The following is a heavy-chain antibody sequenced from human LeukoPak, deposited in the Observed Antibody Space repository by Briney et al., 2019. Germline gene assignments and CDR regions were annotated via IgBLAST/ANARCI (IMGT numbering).Heavy chain of an antibody. CDR2: ISGSGGST. Sequence: GGSLRLSCAASGFTFSSYAMSWVRQAPGKGLEWVSAISGSGGSTYYADSVKGRFTISRDNSKNTLYLQMNSLRAEDTAVYYCAKDRARWPRFRDYYYYGMDVWGQGTTVTVSS. V-gene: IGHV3-23*01. CDR3: AKDRARWPRFRDYYYYGMDV. D-gene: IGHD5-12*01. CDR1: GFTFSSYA. J-gene: IGHJ6*02.